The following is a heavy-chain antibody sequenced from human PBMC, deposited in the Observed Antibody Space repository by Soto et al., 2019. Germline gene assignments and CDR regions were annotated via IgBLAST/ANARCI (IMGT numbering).Heavy chain of an antibody. CDR3: ARVADTQGMDV. Sequence: VASVKVSCKASGYTFTYRYLHWVRQAPVQALEWMGWITPFNGNTNYAQKFQDRVTITRYRSMRTAYMELSSLRSEDTAMYYCARVADTQGMDVCGEGTTVTVS. V-gene: IGHV1-45*02. D-gene: IGHD2-15*01. CDR1: GYTFTYRY. J-gene: IGHJ6*02. CDR2: ITPFNGNT.